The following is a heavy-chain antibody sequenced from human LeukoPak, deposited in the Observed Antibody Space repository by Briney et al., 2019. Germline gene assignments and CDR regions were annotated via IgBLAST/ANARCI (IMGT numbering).Heavy chain of an antibody. Sequence: PGRSLRLSCAASGFTFSSYAMHWVRQAPGKGLEWVAVISYDGSNKYYADSVKGRFTISRDNSKNTLYLQMNSLRAEDTAVYYCARGGSSSAPQDVWGKGTTVTVSS. J-gene: IGHJ6*04. D-gene: IGHD6-6*01. CDR3: ARGGSSSAPQDV. CDR2: ISYDGSNK. V-gene: IGHV3-30-3*01. CDR1: GFTFSSYA.